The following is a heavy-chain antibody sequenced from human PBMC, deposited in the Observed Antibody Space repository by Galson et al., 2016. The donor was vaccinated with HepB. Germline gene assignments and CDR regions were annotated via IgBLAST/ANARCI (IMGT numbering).Heavy chain of an antibody. CDR1: GFTFSDYY. Sequence: SLRLSCAASGFTFSDYYMNRIRQAPGKGLECISYIDSSGATIYYSDSVKGRFTVSRDNAKNSLYLQMNSLRVEDTAVYYCARGRYYGDYAPHYWGQGTLATVSS. CDR2: IDSSGATI. V-gene: IGHV3-11*01. CDR3: ARGRYYGDYAPHY. D-gene: IGHD4-17*01. J-gene: IGHJ4*02.